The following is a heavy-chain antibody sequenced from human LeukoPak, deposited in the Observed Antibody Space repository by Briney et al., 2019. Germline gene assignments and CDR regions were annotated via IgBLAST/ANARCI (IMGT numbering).Heavy chain of an antibody. D-gene: IGHD6-19*01. V-gene: IGHV3-33*07. CDR1: GFIFSSYG. J-gene: IGHJ4*02. CDR3: ARDSRGGWSGYFDT. Sequence: PGGSLRLSCAASGFIFSSYGMYWVRQAPRRARVWVAVVWHDGSAEFYAESVKGRFSISRDHSKNTLYLQMNSLRAEDTGLYYCARDSRGGWSGYFDTRGQGALVTVSS. CDR2: VWHDGSAE.